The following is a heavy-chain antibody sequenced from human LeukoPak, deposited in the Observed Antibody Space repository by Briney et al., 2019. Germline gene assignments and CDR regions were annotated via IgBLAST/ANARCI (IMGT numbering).Heavy chain of an antibody. J-gene: IGHJ2*01. CDR2: IGTAGDP. D-gene: IGHD3-16*01. V-gene: IGHV3-13*05. CDR1: GFTFSSYD. CDR3: ARGRGSRYFDL. Sequence: GGSLRLSCAASGFTFSSYDMHWVRQPTGKGLEWVSTIGTAGDPYYPDSVKGRFTISRENAKNSLYLQMNSLRAGDTAVYYCARGRGSRYFDLWGRGTLVTVSS.